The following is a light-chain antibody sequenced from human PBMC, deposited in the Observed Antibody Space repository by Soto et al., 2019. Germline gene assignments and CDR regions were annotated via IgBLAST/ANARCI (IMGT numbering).Light chain of an antibody. V-gene: IGKV3-20*01. CDR3: QQYSRAPLT. J-gene: IGKJ1*01. CDR1: QSVTDNY. Sequence: EIVLTQSPATLSLSPGERATLSCRASQSVTDNYLAWYQQKPGQAPRLVISGASSRPSGIPDRFSASGSGTDFALTISSLEPEDVAVYYCQQYSRAPLTFGQGTKVEIK. CDR2: GAS.